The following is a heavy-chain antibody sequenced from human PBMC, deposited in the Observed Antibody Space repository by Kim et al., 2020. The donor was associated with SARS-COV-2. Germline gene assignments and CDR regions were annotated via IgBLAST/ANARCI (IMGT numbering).Heavy chain of an antibody. J-gene: IGHJ4*02. CDR3: ARDSNRGGTFDF. CDR2: INSGSNSI. CDR1: GFTFTTYH. D-gene: IGHD2-15*01. Sequence: GGSLRLSCAASGFTFTTYHMSWVRQAPGKGLEWVSYINSGSNSIYYAASVKGRFTVSRDNAKNSLYLQMSSLIHEDTAIYYCARDSNRGGTFDFWGRGVLVTVSS. V-gene: IGHV3-21*01.